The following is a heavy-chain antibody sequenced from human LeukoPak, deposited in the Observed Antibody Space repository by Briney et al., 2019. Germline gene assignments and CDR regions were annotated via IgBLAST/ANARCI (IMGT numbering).Heavy chain of an antibody. J-gene: IGHJ4*02. CDR2: IYYSGST. V-gene: IGHV4-30-4*01. CDR1: GGSLRGGDYY. CDR3: ARVLRDDYYDSSGYYHFDY. Sequence: SETLSLTCTVSGGSLRGGDYYWSWIRQPPGKGLEWIGYIYYSGSTNYNPSLKSRVTISVDTSKNQFSLRLSSVTAADTAVYYCARVLRDDYYDSSGYYHFDYWGQGTLVTVSS. D-gene: IGHD3-22*01.